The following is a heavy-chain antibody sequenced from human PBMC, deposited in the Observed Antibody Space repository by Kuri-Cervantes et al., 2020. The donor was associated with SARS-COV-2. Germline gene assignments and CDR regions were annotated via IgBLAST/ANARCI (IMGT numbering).Heavy chain of an antibody. J-gene: IGHJ4*02. CDR2: VKTDSGNT. V-gene: IGHV1-8*01. D-gene: IGHD6-6*01. CDR3: ARARMYSSSFPFDS. CDR1: ESTFPNYD. Sequence: ASVKVSCKAPESTFPNYDINWVRQATGQGLEWMGMVKTDSGNTLYAQKFQGRVTFTRDTSISTAYMELSSLRSEDTAVYYCARARMYSSSFPFDSWGQGTLVTVSS.